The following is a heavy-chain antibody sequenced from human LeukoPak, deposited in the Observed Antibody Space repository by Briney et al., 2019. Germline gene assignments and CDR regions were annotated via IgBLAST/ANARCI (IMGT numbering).Heavy chain of an antibody. Sequence: SETLSLTCTVSGGSINTRDYYWSWIRQRPGKGLEWIGYIYYTGNSYYNPSLESRSTISVDTSKNQLSLKLNSVTAADTAVYYCAKADRGFDSWGQGTLVIVSS. CDR1: GGSINTRDYY. J-gene: IGHJ5*01. V-gene: IGHV4-31*03. CDR3: AKADRGFDS. CDR2: IYYTGNS.